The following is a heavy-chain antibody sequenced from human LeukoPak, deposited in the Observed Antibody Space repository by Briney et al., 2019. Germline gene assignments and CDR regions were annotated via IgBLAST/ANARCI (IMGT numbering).Heavy chain of an antibody. Sequence: GESLKISCKGSGYSFTTYWIGWVRQMPGKGLGWMGIIYPGDSDTRYSPSFQGQVTISADNSISTAYLQWSSLKASDTAMYYCARATWELVDPYYFDYWGQGTHVTVSS. J-gene: IGHJ4*02. V-gene: IGHV5-51*01. CDR2: IYPGDSDT. D-gene: IGHD1-26*01. CDR1: GYSFTTYW. CDR3: ARATWELVDPYYFDY.